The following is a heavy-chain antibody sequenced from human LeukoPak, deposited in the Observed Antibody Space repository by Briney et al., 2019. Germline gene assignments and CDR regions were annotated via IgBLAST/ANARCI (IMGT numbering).Heavy chain of an antibody. Sequence: GGSLRLSCAASGFTVSSNYMSWVRQAPGKGLEWVSVIYSGGTTNYADSVKGRFTISRDNSKNTLFLQMNSLRAEDTAVYYCARGGYSSSWYHVDYWGQGTLVTVSS. CDR2: IYSGGTT. D-gene: IGHD6-13*01. J-gene: IGHJ4*02. V-gene: IGHV3-53*01. CDR1: GFTVSSNY. CDR3: ARGGYSSSWYHVDY.